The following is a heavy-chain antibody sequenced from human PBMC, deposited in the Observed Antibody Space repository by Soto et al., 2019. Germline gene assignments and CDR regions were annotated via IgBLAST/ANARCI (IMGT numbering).Heavy chain of an antibody. Sequence: ASVKVSCKVSGYTLTELSMHWVRQAPGKGLEWMGGFDPEDGETIYAQKFQGRVTMTEDTSTDTAYMELSSLRSEDTAVYYCARVGYYYDSSGYYLSFDYWGQGTLVTVSS. CDR3: ARVGYYYDSSGYYLSFDY. CDR2: FDPEDGET. J-gene: IGHJ4*02. V-gene: IGHV1-24*01. CDR1: GYTLTELS. D-gene: IGHD3-22*01.